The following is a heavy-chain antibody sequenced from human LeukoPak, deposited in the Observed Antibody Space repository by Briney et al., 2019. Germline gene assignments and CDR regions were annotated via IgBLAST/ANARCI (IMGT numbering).Heavy chain of an antibody. CDR2: IYYSGST. Sequence: SETLSLTCTVSGGSISSYYWSWIRQPPGKGLEWIGYIYYSGSTNYNPSLKSRVTISVDTSKNQFSLKLSSVTAADTAVYYCARSLGIAAADASVFDPWGQGTLVTVSS. V-gene: IGHV4-59*01. J-gene: IGHJ5*02. D-gene: IGHD6-13*01. CDR1: GGSISSYY. CDR3: ARSLGIAAADASVFDP.